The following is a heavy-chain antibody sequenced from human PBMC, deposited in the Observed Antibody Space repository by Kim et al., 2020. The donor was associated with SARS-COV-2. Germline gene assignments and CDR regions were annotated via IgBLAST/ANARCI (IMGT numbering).Heavy chain of an antibody. CDR3: ARDGSYGSGTSGAFDI. V-gene: IGHV3-53*01. Sequence: GGSLRLSCAASGFTVSSNYMSWVRQAPGKGLEWVSVIYSGGSTYYADSVKGRFTISRDNSKNTLYLQMNSLRAEDTAVYYCARDGSYGSGTSGAFDIWGQGTMVTVSS. CDR1: GFTVSSNY. CDR2: IYSGGST. D-gene: IGHD3-10*01. J-gene: IGHJ3*02.